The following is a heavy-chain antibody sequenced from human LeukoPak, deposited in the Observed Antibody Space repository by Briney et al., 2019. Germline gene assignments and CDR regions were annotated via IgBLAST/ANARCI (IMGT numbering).Heavy chain of an antibody. CDR1: GYTLTELS. CDR3: ATAPRDKYSSSS. J-gene: IGHJ5*02. V-gene: IGHV1-24*01. CDR2: FDPEDGET. D-gene: IGHD6-13*01. Sequence: GASVKVSCKVSGYTLTELSMHWVRQAPGKGLEWMGGFDPEDGETIYAQKFQGRVTMTEDTSTDTAYMELSSLRSEDTAVYYCATAPRDKYSSSSWGQGTLVTVSS.